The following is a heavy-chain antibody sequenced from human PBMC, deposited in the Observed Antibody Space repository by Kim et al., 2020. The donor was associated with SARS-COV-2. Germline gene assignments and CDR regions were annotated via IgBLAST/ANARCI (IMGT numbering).Heavy chain of an antibody. Sequence: YYADSVKGRFTISRDNVKNSLYLQMNSLRAEDTAVYYCASVGDYGDYFDYWGQGTLVTVSS. V-gene: IGHV3-21*01. CDR3: ASVGDYGDYFDY. D-gene: IGHD4-17*01. J-gene: IGHJ4*02.